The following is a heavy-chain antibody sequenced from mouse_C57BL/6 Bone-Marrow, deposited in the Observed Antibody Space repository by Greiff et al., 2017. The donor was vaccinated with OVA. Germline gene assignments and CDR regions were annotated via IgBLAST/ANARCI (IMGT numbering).Heavy chain of an antibody. CDR3: ARRGYYYAMDY. CDR2: LYWDDVK. V-gene: IGHV8-12*01. Sequence: QVTLKVCGPGILQPSQTLSLSCSFSGFSLSTSGMGVSWLRQPSGQGLVGMVHLYWDDVKRYHTSLKTRLTISKDTSRNQVFLKITSVDTADTATYYCARRGYYYAMDYWGQGTSGTVSS. CDR1: GFSLSTSGMG. J-gene: IGHJ4*01.